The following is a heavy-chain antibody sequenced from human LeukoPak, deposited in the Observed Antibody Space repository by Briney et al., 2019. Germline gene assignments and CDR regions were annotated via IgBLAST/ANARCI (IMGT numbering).Heavy chain of an antibody. D-gene: IGHD1-1*01. CDR1: GGSISNSYY. CDR2: IYYSGST. J-gene: IGHJ3*02. V-gene: IGHV4-39*01. CDR3: ARLRYNWILPGPDAFDI. Sequence: PSETLSLTCTVSGGSISNSYYWGWIRQPPGKGLEWIGSIYYSGSTDYTPSLKSRVTMFVDTSKNQFSLKLSSVTAANTAVYFCARLRYNWILPGPDAFDIWGQGTKVTVSS.